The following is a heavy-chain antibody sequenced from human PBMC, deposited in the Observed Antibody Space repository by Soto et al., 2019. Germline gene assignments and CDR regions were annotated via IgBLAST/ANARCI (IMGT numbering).Heavy chain of an antibody. CDR1: VFTCSSYA. CDR2: ISYDGSNK. J-gene: IGHJ3*02. CDR3: ARERLEYYDFWSGSDAFDI. Sequence: HPGGPLRLSCAASVFTCSSYAMHWVRQAPGRGLEWVAVISYDGSNKYYADSVKGRFTISRDNSKNTLYLQMNSLRAEDTAVYYCARERLEYYDFWSGSDAFDIWGQGTMVTVSS. V-gene: IGHV3-30-3*01. D-gene: IGHD3-3*01.